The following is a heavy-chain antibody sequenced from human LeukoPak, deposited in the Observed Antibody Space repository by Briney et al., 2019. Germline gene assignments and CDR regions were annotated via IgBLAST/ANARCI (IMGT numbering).Heavy chain of an antibody. CDR1: GFIVSSNY. CDR2: IYSGGST. CDR3: AKVGGYSYGYPFDY. J-gene: IGHJ4*02. Sequence: GGSLRLSCAASGFIVSSNYMSWVRQAPGKGLEWVSVIYSGGSTYYADSVKGRFTISRDISKNTLYLQMNSLRAEDTAVYYCAKVGGYSYGYPFDYWGQGTLVTVSS. D-gene: IGHD5-18*01. V-gene: IGHV3-53*01.